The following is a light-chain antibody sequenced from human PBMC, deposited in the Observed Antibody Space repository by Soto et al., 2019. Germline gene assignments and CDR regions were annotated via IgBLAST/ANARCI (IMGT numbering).Light chain of an antibody. V-gene: IGLV1-40*01. CDR3: QSSDSSHVV. CDR1: SSNIGAGYD. CDR2: GNS. Sequence: QSVLTQPPSVSGAPGQRVTISCTGSSSNIGAGYDVHWYQQLPGTAPKLLIYGNSNRPSGVPDRFSGSKSGTSASLAITGLQAEDEADYYCQSSDSSHVVFGGGTKLTVL. J-gene: IGLJ2*01.